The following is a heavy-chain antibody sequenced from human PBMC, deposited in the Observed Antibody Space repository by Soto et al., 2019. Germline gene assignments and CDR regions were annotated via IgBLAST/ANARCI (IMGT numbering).Heavy chain of an antibody. D-gene: IGHD4-17*01. CDR2: ISPYNGDT. Sequence: QVQLVQSGAEVKKPGASVKVSCTTSGYTFTLFGITWVRQAPGQGLEWMGWISPYNGDTKYAEKLEGRVTLTTDTSTDKAYMELTSLTSDETADYYCARGGQYGYFDYWGQGTLATVAS. CDR3: ARGGQYGYFDY. V-gene: IGHV1-18*01. J-gene: IGHJ4*02. CDR1: GYTFTLFG.